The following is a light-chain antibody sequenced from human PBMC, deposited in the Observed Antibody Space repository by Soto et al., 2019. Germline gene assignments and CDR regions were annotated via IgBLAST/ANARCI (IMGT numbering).Light chain of an antibody. V-gene: IGKV3-20*01. CDR1: QSVTSTS. Sequence: EIVLSQSPGTLSLSPGERATLSCRASQSVTSTSVSWYQQKTGQAPRLLIYGAANRATGIPDRFSGRGSGTDFTLTISRLEPEDFAVYYCQLYGSSPMYTFGQGTTLELK. J-gene: IGKJ2*01. CDR2: GAA. CDR3: QLYGSSPMYT.